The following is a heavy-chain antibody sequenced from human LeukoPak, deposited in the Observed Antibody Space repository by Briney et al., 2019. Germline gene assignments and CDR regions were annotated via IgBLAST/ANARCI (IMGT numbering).Heavy chain of an antibody. CDR2: INGDWTST. V-gene: IGHV3-74*01. Sequence: GGSLRLSCAASGFTFSNHWLHWVRQAPGKGLVWVSRINGDWTSTIYADSGKGRFTISRDNAKSTVYLQMNSLRAEDTAVYYCARTGSGGDLDIWGQGTMVTVSS. CDR3: ARTGSGGDLDI. J-gene: IGHJ3*02. CDR1: GFTFSNHW. D-gene: IGHD2-15*01.